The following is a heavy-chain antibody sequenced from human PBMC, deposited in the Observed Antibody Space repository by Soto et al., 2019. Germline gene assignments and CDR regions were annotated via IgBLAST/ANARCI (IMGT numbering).Heavy chain of an antibody. CDR2: INPSGGST. CDR3: ATDIGYCSGRSCTYDWYFDL. J-gene: IGHJ2*01. Sequence: QVQLVQSGAEVTKPGASVKVSCKASGYTFTNSYMHWVRQAPGQGLEWMGIINPSGGSTNYAQRFRGRVTMTRHTSTSTVYMQLSSLRSEDTAVYYCATDIGYCSGRSCTYDWYFDLWGRGTLVTVSS. CDR1: GYTFTNSY. D-gene: IGHD2-15*01. V-gene: IGHV1-46*01.